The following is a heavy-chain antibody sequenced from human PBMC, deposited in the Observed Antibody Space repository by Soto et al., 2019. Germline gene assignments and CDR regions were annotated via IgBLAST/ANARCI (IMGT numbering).Heavy chain of an antibody. CDR3: ARHGGRVAAILYFDY. D-gene: IGHD2-15*01. CDR1: GGSISSYY. CDR2: NYYRGST. V-gene: IGHV4-59*08. J-gene: IGHJ4*02. Sequence: SETLSLTCTVSGGSISSYYWSWIRQPPGKGLEWIGYNYYRGSTNYNPSLKSRVTISVDTSKNQFSLKLSSVTAADTAVYYCARHGGRVAAILYFDYWGQGTLVTVSS.